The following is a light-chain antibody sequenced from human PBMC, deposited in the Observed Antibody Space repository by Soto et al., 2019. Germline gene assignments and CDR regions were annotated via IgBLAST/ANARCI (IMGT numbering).Light chain of an antibody. J-gene: IGKJ1*01. Sequence: EIVLTQSPGTLSLSPGERATLSCRASQSVSSNYLAWYQQKPGQAPRLLIYGASSRATGIPDRFSGSGSGTDFTLTISRLEPEDFAVYYCQHYGSSPETFGQGT. CDR1: QSVSSNY. CDR2: GAS. CDR3: QHYGSSPET. V-gene: IGKV3-20*01.